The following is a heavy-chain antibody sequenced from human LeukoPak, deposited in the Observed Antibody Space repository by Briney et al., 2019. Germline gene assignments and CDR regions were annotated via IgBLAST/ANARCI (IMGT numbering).Heavy chain of an antibody. CDR3: ARAGEGYYGSGSYYTECDY. CDR1: VGSLSSYY. CDR2: NYYSGST. J-gene: IGHJ4*02. V-gene: IGHV4-59*01. Sequence: PSESLSLTRTVSVGSLSSYYWSWIRPPPGKGLEGSGYNYYSGSTNYNPSLQSRVTISVDTSKNPFSLKLSSVTAADTAVYYCARAGEGYYGSGSYYTECDYWAQGTRVTVSS. D-gene: IGHD3-10*01.